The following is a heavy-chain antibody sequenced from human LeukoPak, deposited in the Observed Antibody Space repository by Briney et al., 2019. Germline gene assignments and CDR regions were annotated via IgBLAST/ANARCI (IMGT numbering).Heavy chain of an antibody. CDR3: ARDGAAAARTNWFDP. CDR2: IYYSGST. Sequence: SETLSLTCTVSGGSISSYYWSWIRQPPGKGLEWIGYIYYSGSTNYNPSLKSRVTISVDTSKNQFSLKLSTVTAADTAVYYCARDGAAAARTNWFDPWGQGTLVTVSS. CDR1: GGSISSYY. V-gene: IGHV4-59*01. D-gene: IGHD6-13*01. J-gene: IGHJ5*02.